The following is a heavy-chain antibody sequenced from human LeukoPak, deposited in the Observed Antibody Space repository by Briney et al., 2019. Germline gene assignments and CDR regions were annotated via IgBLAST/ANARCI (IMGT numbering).Heavy chain of an antibody. CDR3: TRGYLDDAFDI. D-gene: IGHD2-2*02. CDR1: GFTFGDYA. CDR2: IRSKAYGGTT. Sequence: GGSLRLSCTASGFTFGDYAMSWFRQAPWKGLEWVGFIRSKAYGGTTEYAASVKGRFTISRDDSKSIGYLQMNSLKTEDTAVYYCTRGYLDDAFDIWGQGTMVTVSS. J-gene: IGHJ3*02. V-gene: IGHV3-49*03.